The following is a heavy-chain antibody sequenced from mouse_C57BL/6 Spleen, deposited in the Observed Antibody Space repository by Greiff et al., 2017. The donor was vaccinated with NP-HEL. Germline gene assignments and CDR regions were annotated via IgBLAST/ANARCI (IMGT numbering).Heavy chain of an antibody. D-gene: IGHD2-2*01. CDR3: ARSETMVSWYFDV. CDR2: IYPSDSET. J-gene: IGHJ1*03. Sequence: QVQLKQPGAELVRPGSSVKLSCKASGYTFTSYWMDWVKQRPGQGLEWIGNIYPSDSETHYNQKFKDKATLTVDKSSSTAYMQLSSLTSEDSAVYYCARSETMVSWYFDVWGTGTTVTVSS. V-gene: IGHV1-61*01. CDR1: GYTFTSYW.